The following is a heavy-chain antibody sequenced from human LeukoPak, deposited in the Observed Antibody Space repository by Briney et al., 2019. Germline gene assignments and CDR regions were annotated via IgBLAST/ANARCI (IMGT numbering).Heavy chain of an antibody. CDR2: ISAYNGNT. CDR3: ARDRATYYYGSGSYYPLDY. J-gene: IGHJ4*02. V-gene: IGHV1-18*01. Sequence: GASVKVSCKASGYTFTSYGISWVRQAPGQGLEWMGWISAYNGNTNYAQKLQGRVTMTTDTSTSTAYMELRSLRSDDTAVYYCARDRATYYYGSGSYYPLDYWGQGTLVTVSS. CDR1: GYTFTSYG. D-gene: IGHD3-10*01.